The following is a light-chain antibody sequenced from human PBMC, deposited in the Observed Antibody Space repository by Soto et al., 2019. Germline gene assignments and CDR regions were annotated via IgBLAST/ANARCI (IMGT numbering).Light chain of an antibody. CDR3: QQYNNWPFT. J-gene: IGKJ4*01. CDR1: QSFSSS. CDR2: GAS. V-gene: IGKV3-15*01. Sequence: EIVMTQSTATLSVSPGERATLSCRASQSFSSSLAWYQQKPGQAPRLLIYGASARATGIPARFSGSGSGTEFTLPMSSLQSEDFGVYYCQQYNNWPFTFGGGTKVEI.